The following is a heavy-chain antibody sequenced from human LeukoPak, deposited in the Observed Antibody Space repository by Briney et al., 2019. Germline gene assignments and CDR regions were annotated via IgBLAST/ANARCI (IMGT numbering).Heavy chain of an antibody. D-gene: IGHD6-19*01. CDR1: GGSISSSSYY. J-gene: IGHJ2*01. CDR3: ARQRLAVAGTWYFDL. CDR2: IYYSGST. Sequence: SETLSLTCTVSGGSISSSSYYWGWIRQPPGKGREWIGSIYYSGSTYDNPSLNSRVTISVDTSKNKFSLKLSSVTAADTAVYYCARQRLAVAGTWYFDLWGRGTLVTVSS. V-gene: IGHV4-39*01.